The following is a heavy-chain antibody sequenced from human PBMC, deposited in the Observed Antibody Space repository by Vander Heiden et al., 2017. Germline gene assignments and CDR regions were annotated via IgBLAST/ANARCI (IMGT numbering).Heavy chain of an antibody. CDR1: GFSFSSYC. CDR3: AKDYYPHMTFVVVVTNSLDY. CDR2: MSSDGSGT. V-gene: IGHV3-30*18. Sequence: VHLVEFVGGVVQTGRSLRLLCAASGFSFSSYCMHLVRQDPGKGLEWVAVMSSDGSGTYYEDSVKGRFTISRDNFKNTLYLEMNSLRVEDTAVYYCAKDYYPHMTFVVVVTNSLDYWGQGTLLTVSS. D-gene: IGHD3-22*01. J-gene: IGHJ4*02.